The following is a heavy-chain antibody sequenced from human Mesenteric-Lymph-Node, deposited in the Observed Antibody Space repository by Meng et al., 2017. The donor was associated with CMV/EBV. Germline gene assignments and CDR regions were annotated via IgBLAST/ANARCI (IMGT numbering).Heavy chain of an antibody. V-gene: IGHV3-23*01. J-gene: IGHJ6*02. D-gene: IGHD2-15*01. Sequence: GGSLRLSCAASVFTFSSDAFSWVRQAPGKGLEWVSAISGSGSSTYYADSVKGRFTISRANSKNTVYLQINSLRPEDTAVYYCARPLSPGRKYYYFGMDIWGQGTTVTVSS. CDR1: VFTFSSDA. CDR3: ARPLSPGRKYYYFGMDI. CDR2: ISGSGSST.